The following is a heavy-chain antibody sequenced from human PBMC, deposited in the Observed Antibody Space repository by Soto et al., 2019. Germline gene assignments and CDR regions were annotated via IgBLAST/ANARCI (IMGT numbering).Heavy chain of an antibody. Sequence: PGGSLRLSCLASGFTFSSYAMHWVRQAPGKGLEYVSGINSNGGNTYYADSVKDRFTISRDNSKNTLYLQMNSLRAEDTAVYFCVKEIGGGNYYFSGMDVWGQRTAVTVSS. V-gene: IGHV3-64D*06. D-gene: IGHD2-21*01. J-gene: IGHJ6*02. CDR1: GFTFSSYA. CDR2: INSNGGNT. CDR3: VKEIGGGNYYFSGMDV.